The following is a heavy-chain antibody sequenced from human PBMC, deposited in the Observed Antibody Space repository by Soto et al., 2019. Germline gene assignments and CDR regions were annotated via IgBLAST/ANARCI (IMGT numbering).Heavy chain of an antibody. CDR2: IYQSGNA. Sequence: SETLSLTCAVSGGSIRSSNWWSWVRQPPGKGLEWIGEIYQSGNANYNPSLKSRVTISVDKSKNQFSLKLSSVTAADTAVYYCARVGTTMMYFDYWGQGTMVTVSS. J-gene: IGHJ4*02. CDR1: GGSIRSSNW. CDR3: ARVGTTMMYFDY. D-gene: IGHD1-1*01. V-gene: IGHV4-4*02.